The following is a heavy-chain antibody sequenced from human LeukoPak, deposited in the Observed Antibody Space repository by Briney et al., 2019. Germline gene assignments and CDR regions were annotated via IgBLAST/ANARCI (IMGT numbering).Heavy chain of an antibody. Sequence: PGGSLILSCAASGFTVVSSFMTWVRQAPGKGLQWVSVIFSDGTTYYTDSVKGRFTISRDNSKNTLYLQLNSLRAEDTAVYYCAKTGGPWDWGQGTLVTVSS. V-gene: IGHV3-53*01. D-gene: IGHD7-27*01. CDR1: GFTVVSSF. CDR3: AKTGGPWD. J-gene: IGHJ4*02. CDR2: IFSDGTT.